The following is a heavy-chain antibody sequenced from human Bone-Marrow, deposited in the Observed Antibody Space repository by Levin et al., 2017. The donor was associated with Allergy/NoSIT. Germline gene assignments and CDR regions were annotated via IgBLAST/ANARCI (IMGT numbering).Heavy chain of an antibody. CDR3: ARLSSGSFYKGVGGIDS. V-gene: IGHV5-51*01. CDR1: GYTFTDYW. CDR2: IYPDDSDT. J-gene: IGHJ4*02. Sequence: GESLKISCKSSGYTFTDYWIGWVRQISGKGLEWMAIIYPDDSDTRYKSSLQGRVTISVDKSTNTAYLHWSSLQTSDTAMYYCARLSSGSFYKGVGGIDSWGQGTLVSVSS. D-gene: IGHD3-10*01.